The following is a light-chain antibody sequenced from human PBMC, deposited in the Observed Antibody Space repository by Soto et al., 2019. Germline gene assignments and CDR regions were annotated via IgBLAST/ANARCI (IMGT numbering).Light chain of an antibody. CDR3: QQYNVWPLT. CDR1: QSVSST. CDR2: VAS. V-gene: IGKV3-15*01. Sequence: EIVMTPSPATLSVSPGERATLSGRARQSVSSTLAWYQQKPGQTPKLLIYVASTRATGIPARFSGSGSGTEFTLTISSLQSEDFAVYYCQQYNVWPLTFGGGTKVEFK. J-gene: IGKJ4*01.